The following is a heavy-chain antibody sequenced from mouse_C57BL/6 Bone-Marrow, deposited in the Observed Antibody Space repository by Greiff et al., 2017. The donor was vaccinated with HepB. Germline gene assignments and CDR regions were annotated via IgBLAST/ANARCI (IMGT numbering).Heavy chain of an antibody. CDR3: TRGRGYYDAMDY. CDR2: ISYSGST. D-gene: IGHD2-2*01. CDR1: GYSITSGYD. Sequence: EVKVEESGPGMVKPSQSLSLTCTVTGYSITSGYDWHWIRHFPGNKLEWMGYISYSGSTNYNPTFKSRTSITHDTSKNHFFLKFNSVTTEHTATYYCTRGRGYYDAMDYWGQGTSVTVSS. J-gene: IGHJ4*01. V-gene: IGHV3-1*01.